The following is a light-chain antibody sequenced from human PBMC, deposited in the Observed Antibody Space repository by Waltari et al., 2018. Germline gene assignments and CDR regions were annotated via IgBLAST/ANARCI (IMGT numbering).Light chain of an antibody. J-gene: IGLJ1*01. Sequence: SYVLTQAPSVSVAPGETARIPCGGNNIAAKHVPWYQQKPGQAPVLVIFYDSDRPSGIPERFSGSNSGNTATLTISRAEAGDEADYYCQVWDTSIDLSVFGTGTKVTVL. CDR2: YDS. CDR3: QVWDTSIDLSV. V-gene: IGLV3-21*04. CDR1: NIAAKH.